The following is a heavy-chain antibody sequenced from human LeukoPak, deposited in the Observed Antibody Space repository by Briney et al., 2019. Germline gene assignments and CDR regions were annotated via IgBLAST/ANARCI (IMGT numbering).Heavy chain of an antibody. CDR2: IYPNGST. CDR1: GGPINFY. CDR3: ARDVRRALRFNNFYPYFGMDV. D-gene: IGHD3-3*01. V-gene: IGHV4-59*01. J-gene: IGHJ6*04. Sequence: SETLSLTCSVSGGPINFYWSWIRQSPGKGLEWIGCIYPNGSTSYNSPLKSRVTISLDTSKKQVSLMLKSVTAADTAEYYCARDVRRALRFNNFYPYFGMDVWGKGTTVIVST.